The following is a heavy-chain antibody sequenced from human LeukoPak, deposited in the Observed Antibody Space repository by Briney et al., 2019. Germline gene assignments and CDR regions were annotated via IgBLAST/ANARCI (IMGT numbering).Heavy chain of an antibody. CDR1: GFTFGDYA. CDR3: TTITMIVVSDAFDI. D-gene: IGHD3-22*01. V-gene: IGHV3-49*03. J-gene: IGHJ3*02. CDR2: IRSKAYGGTT. Sequence: QPGRSLRLSCTASGFTFGDYAMSWLRQAPGKRLESVGFIRSKAYGGTTEYAASVKGRFTISRDDSKSIAYLQMNSLKTEDTAVYYCTTITMIVVSDAFDIWGQGTMVTVSS.